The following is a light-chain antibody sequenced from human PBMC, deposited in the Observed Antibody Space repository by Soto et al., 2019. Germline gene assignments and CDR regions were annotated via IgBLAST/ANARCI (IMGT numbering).Light chain of an antibody. CDR3: GSWDSSLSAYV. Sequence: RVTISCSGSSSNIGGNSVSWYQQLPGTAPKLLIYDDDKRPSGIPDRFSGSKSGTSATLGITGFQTGDEADYYCGSWDSSLSAYVLGTGTKVNVL. CDR1: SSNIGGNS. V-gene: IGLV1-51*01. J-gene: IGLJ1*01. CDR2: DDD.